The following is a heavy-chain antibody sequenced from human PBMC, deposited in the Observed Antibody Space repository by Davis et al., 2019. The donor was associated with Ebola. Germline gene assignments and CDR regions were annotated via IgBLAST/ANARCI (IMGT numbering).Heavy chain of an antibody. CDR3: ARGDLGGKQLVY. CDR1: GDSISSSNW. D-gene: IGHD6-13*01. V-gene: IGHV4-4*02. J-gene: IGHJ4*02. Sequence: SETLSLTCAVSGDSISSSNWWSWVRQPPGKGLEWIGEISQSGSTNYNPSLKSRLIISIDTSKNQFSLQLNSVTAADTAVYYCARGDLGGKQLVYWGQGTLVTVSS. CDR2: ISQSGST.